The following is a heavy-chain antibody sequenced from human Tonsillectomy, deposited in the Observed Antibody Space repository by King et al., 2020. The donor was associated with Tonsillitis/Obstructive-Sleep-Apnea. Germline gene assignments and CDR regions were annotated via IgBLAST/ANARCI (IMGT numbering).Heavy chain of an antibody. J-gene: IGHJ3*02. Sequence: QVQLVESGGGVVQPGGSLRLSCAASGFTFSSYPMHWVLQAPGKGLEWVAIISYDGSNEYYADSVKGRFTISRDKSKNTLYLQMNSLRAEDTAVYYCAREHSSLDAFDIWGQGTMVTVSS. D-gene: IGHD6-19*01. V-gene: IGHV3-30*01. CDR2: ISYDGSNE. CDR1: GFTFSSYP. CDR3: AREHSSLDAFDI.